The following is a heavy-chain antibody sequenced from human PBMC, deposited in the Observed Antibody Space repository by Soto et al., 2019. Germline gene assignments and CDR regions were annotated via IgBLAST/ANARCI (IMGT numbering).Heavy chain of an antibody. CDR1: GYTFTSCG. J-gene: IGHJ4*02. D-gene: IGHD2-21*01. V-gene: IGHV1-18*04. CDR2: ISAYNGNT. CDR3: ARVLDHMKPHGY. Sequence: ASVKVSCKASGYTFTSCGISWVRQAPGQGLEWMGWISAYNGNTNYAQKLQGRVTMTTDTSTSTAYMELRSLRSDDTAVYYCARVLDHMKPHGYWGQGTLVTVSS.